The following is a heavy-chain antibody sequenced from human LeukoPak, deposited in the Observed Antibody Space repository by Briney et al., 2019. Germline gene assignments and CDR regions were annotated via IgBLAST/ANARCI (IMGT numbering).Heavy chain of an antibody. D-gene: IGHD4-23*01. Sequence: GGSLRLSCAASGFTFSSYGMHWVRQAPGKGLEWVSYISSSDSTIYYADSVKGRFTISRDNAKNSLYLQMNSLRAEDTAVYYCARDYGGSSPFDYWGRGTLVTVSS. J-gene: IGHJ4*02. CDR1: GFTFSSYG. CDR2: ISSSDSTI. V-gene: IGHV3-48*03. CDR3: ARDYGGSSPFDY.